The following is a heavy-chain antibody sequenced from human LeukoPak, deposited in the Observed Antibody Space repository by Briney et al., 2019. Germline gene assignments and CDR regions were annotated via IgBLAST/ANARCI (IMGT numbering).Heavy chain of an antibody. Sequence: SETLSLTCAVYGGSFSGYYWSWIRQPPGKGLEWIGEINHSGSTNYNPSLKSRVTISVDTSKNQFSLMLSSVTAADTAVYYCARRGYSYGYLAGAFDIWGQGTMVTVSS. D-gene: IGHD5-18*01. CDR2: INHSGST. CDR1: GGSFSGYY. V-gene: IGHV4-34*01. CDR3: ARRGYSYGYLAGAFDI. J-gene: IGHJ3*02.